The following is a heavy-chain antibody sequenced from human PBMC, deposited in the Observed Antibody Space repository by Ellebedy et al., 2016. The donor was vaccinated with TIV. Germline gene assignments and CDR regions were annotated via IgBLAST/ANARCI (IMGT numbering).Heavy chain of an antibody. D-gene: IGHD2-15*01. CDR3: TGYCSGGTCDY. Sequence: GESLKISCAASGLAFSNAWMSWVRQAPGKGLEWVGRIQSKTDGGTIDYAAPVKGRFTISRDDSKNTLYLQMNSLRTEDTAVYYCTGYCSGGTCDYWGQGTLVSVSS. J-gene: IGHJ4*02. CDR1: GLAFSNAW. V-gene: IGHV3-15*01. CDR2: IQSKTDGGTI.